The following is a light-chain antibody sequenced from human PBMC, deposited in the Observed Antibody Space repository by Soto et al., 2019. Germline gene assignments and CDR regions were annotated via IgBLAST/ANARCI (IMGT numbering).Light chain of an antibody. CDR1: GSDVGGYNY. Sequence: QSALTQPASVSGSPGQSITISCTGTGSDVGGYNYVSWYQQHPGKAPKLMIYEVSNRPSGVSNRFSGSKSGNTASLTISGLQAEDEADYYCNSYTSSSTPYVFGTGTKLTVL. CDR2: EVS. V-gene: IGLV2-14*01. J-gene: IGLJ1*01. CDR3: NSYTSSSTPYV.